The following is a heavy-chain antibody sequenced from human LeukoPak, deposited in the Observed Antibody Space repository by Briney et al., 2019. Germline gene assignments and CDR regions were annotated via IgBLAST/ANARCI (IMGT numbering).Heavy chain of an antibody. V-gene: IGHV3-7*01. CDR3: ARSQEDIVVVPAATYYYYYYMDV. Sequence: GGSLRLSCAASGFTFSSYAMHWVRQAPGKGLEWVANIKQDGSEKYYVDSVKGRFTISRDNAKNSLYLQMNSLRAEDTAVYYCARSQEDIVVVPAATYYYYYYMDVWGKGTTVTISS. CDR1: GFTFSSYA. CDR2: IKQDGSEK. J-gene: IGHJ6*03. D-gene: IGHD2-2*01.